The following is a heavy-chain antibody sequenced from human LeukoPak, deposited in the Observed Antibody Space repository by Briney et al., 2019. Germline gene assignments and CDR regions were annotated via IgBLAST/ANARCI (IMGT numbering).Heavy chain of an antibody. J-gene: IGHJ4*02. D-gene: IGHD1-26*01. CDR1: GFTFDDYG. V-gene: IGHV3-20*04. CDR2: INWNGGST. CDR3: ARLKSSGSYWGPFDY. Sequence: PGGSLRLSCAASGFTFDDYGMSWARRAPGKGLEWVSGINWNGGSTGYADSVKGRFTISRDNAKNSLYLQMNSLRAEDTALYYCARLKSSGSYWGPFDYWGQGTLVTVSS.